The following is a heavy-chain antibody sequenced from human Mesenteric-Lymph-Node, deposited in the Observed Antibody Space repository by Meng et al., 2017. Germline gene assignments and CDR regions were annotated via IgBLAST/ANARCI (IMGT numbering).Heavy chain of an antibody. V-gene: IGHV4-34*01. J-gene: IGHJ4*02. CDR3: ARVAYYYGSGSYTDDY. Sequence: SQTLSLTCAVYGGSFSGYYWSWIRQPPGKGLEWLGEINHSGSTNYNPSLKSRVTISVDTSKNQFSLKLSSVTAADTAVYYCARVAYYYGSGSYTDDYWGQGTLVTVSS. D-gene: IGHD3-10*01. CDR2: INHSGST. CDR1: GGSFSGYY.